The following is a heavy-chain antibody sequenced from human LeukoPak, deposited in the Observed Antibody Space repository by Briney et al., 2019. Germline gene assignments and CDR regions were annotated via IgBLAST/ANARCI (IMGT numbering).Heavy chain of an antibody. CDR3: ARTLPTGTAAGTFDY. D-gene: IGHD6-13*01. J-gene: IGHJ4*02. CDR1: GGSISSGSYY. V-gene: IGHV4-61*02. CDR2: IYTSGST. Sequence: PSQTLSLTCTVSGGSISSGSYYWSWIRQPAGKGLEWIGRIYTSGSTNYNPSLKSRATISVDTSKNQFSLKLSSVTAADTAVYYCARTLPTGTAAGTFDYWGQGTLVTVSS.